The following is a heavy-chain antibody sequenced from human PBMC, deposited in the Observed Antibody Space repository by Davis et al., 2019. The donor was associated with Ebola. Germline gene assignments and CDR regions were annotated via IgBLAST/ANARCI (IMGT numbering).Heavy chain of an antibody. CDR2: ISYDGSNK. J-gene: IGHJ4*02. CDR1: GFTFSSYG. Sequence: PGGSLRLSCAASGFTFSSYGMHWVRQAPGKGLEWVAVISYDGSNKYYADSVKGRFTISRDNSKNTLYLQMNSLRAEDTAVYYCAKDRSWVGELLIFDYWGQGTLVTVSS. V-gene: IGHV3-30*18. D-gene: IGHD3-10*01. CDR3: AKDRSWVGELLIFDY.